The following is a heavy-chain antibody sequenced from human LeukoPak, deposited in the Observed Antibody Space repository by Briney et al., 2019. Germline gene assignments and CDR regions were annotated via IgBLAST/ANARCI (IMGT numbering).Heavy chain of an antibody. V-gene: IGHV4-61*02. CDR2: IYTTGST. J-gene: IGHJ5*02. Sequence: PSETLSLTCTVSGGSISSGGYYWNWIRQPAGKGLEWIGRIYTTGSTNCNPSLKSRVTMSVDTSKNQFSLKLSLTSVTAADTAVYYCARDSRPGACSSTSCYDHNWFDPWGQGTLVTVSS. CDR1: GGSISSGGYY. CDR3: ARDSRPGACSSTSCYDHNWFDP. D-gene: IGHD2-2*01.